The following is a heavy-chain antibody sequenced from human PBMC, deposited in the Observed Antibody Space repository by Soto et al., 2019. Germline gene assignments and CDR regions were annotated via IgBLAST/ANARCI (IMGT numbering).Heavy chain of an antibody. CDR2: IYHSGST. CDR1: GGSISSSNW. J-gene: IGHJ5*02. D-gene: IGHD6-13*01. CDR3: ARSNSRVNWFDP. Sequence: PSETLSLTCAVSGGSISSSNWWSWVRQPPGKGLEWIGEIYHSGSTYYNPSLKSRVTISVDTSKNQFSLKLSSVTAADTAVYYCARSNSRVNWFDPWGQGTLVTVS. V-gene: IGHV4-4*02.